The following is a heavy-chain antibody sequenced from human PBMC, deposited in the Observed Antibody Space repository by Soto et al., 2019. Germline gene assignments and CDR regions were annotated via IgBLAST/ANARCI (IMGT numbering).Heavy chain of an antibody. J-gene: IGHJ4*02. Sequence: PGGSLRLSCAASGFTFSIYWMHWVRQAPGKGLVWVSRINSDGRSTGYADSVKGRFTISRDNAKNTLFLQMNSLRAEDTAVYYCARDGTYSSSADSWGQGTLVTVSS. CDR2: INSDGRST. CDR1: GFTFSIYW. CDR3: ARDGTYSSSADS. V-gene: IGHV3-74*01. D-gene: IGHD6-6*01.